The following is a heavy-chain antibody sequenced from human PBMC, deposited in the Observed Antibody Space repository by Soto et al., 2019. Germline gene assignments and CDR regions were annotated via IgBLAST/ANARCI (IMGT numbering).Heavy chain of an antibody. J-gene: IGHJ4*02. CDR1: GFTFSSSS. CDR2: ISSSSSYI. D-gene: IGHD6-6*01. CDR3: ARASGSAFDY. V-gene: IGHV3-21*01. Sequence: GGSLRLSCAASGFTFSSSSMNWVRQAPGKGLEWVSSISSSSSYIYYADSVKGRFTISRDNAKNSLYLQMNSLRAEDTSVYYCARASGSAFDYWGQGTLVTVSS.